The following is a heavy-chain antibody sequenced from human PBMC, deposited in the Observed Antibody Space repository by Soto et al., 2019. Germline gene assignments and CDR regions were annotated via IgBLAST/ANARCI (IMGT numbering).Heavy chain of an antibody. Sequence: GGSLRLSCAASGFTVSSNYMSWVRQAPGKGLEWVSVIYSGGSTYYADSVKGRFTISRDNSKNTLYLQMNSLRAEDTAVYYCARALDDDYVWGSYRPQWGYGMDVWGQGTTVTVSS. CDR1: GFTVSSNY. J-gene: IGHJ6*02. D-gene: IGHD3-16*02. CDR2: IYSGGST. V-gene: IGHV3-53*01. CDR3: ARALDDDYVWGSYRPQWGYGMDV.